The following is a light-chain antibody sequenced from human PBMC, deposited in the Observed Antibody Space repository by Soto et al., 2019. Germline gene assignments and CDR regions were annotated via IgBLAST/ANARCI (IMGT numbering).Light chain of an antibody. J-gene: IGKJ4*01. Sequence: DIQMTQYPSSLSASVGDRVTITCQASQDISNYLNWYQQKPGKAPKPLIYDASNLETAVPSRFSGSGSGTDFTFTISSPQPEDIAIYYCQQYDHLPLTFGGWTKVEIK. CDR3: QQYDHLPLT. CDR2: DAS. CDR1: QDISNY. V-gene: IGKV1-33*01.